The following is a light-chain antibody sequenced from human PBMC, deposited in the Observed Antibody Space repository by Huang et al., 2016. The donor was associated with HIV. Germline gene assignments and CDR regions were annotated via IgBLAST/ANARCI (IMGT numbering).Light chain of an antibody. CDR3: LQDYNYPRT. Sequence: AIQLTQSPSSLFASVGDRVTIPCRASQAIRNDLGGYQQRPGTAPKVLFYAASALQGGVPLRFSGGGSGTEFTLSISSLQPEDFATYDCLQDYNYPRTFGQGTKVKV. CDR2: AAS. CDR1: QAIRND. V-gene: IGKV1-6*01. J-gene: IGKJ1*01.